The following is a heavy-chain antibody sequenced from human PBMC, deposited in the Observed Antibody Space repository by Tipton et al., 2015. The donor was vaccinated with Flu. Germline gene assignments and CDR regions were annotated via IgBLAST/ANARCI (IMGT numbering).Heavy chain of an antibody. Sequence: SLRLSCAASGFTFTSNPMTWVRQAPGKGLVWVSAISGSGASTYYADSLKGRFTISRANSKNALFLQMTSLIAEDTAVYYCAKTSYTNDWSLRGLDVWGQGTTGTVSS. CDR2: ISGSGAST. D-gene: IGHD3-9*01. CDR1: GFTFTSNP. V-gene: IGHV3-23*01. CDR3: AKTSYTNDWSLRGLDV. J-gene: IGHJ6*02.